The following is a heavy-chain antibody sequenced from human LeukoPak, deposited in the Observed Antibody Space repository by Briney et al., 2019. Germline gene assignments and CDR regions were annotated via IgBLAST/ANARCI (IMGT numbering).Heavy chain of an antibody. CDR3: AKDARSFGGTYFDY. CDR1: GFTLSSYS. V-gene: IGHV3-23*01. D-gene: IGHD4-23*01. CDR2: MSGSDTGS. Sequence: GGSLRLSCVASGFTLSSYSMSWVRQAPGKGLEWVSAMSGSDTGSWYADSVKGRFTISRDTSKTTLYLQMNSLRAEDTAIYYCAKDARSFGGTYFDYWGQGIQVTVSS. J-gene: IGHJ4*02.